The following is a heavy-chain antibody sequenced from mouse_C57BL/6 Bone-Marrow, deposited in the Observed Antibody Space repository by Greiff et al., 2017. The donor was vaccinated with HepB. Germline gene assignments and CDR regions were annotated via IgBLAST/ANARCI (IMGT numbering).Heavy chain of an antibody. D-gene: IGHD1-1*01. Sequence: DVKLVESGGGLVQSGRSLRLSCATSGFTFSDFYMEWVRQAPGKGLEWIAASRNKANDYTTEYSASVKGRFIVSRDTSQSILYLQMNALRAEDTAIYYCARDAYYYGSSPYWYFDVWGTGTTVTVSS. CDR2: SRNKANDYTT. J-gene: IGHJ1*03. V-gene: IGHV7-1*01. CDR3: ARDAYYYGSSPYWYFDV. CDR1: GFTFSDFY.